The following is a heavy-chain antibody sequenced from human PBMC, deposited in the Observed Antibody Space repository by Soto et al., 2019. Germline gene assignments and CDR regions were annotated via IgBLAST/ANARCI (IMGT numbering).Heavy chain of an antibody. J-gene: IGHJ4*02. V-gene: IGHV1-69*02. CDR2: IIPILGIA. CDR1: GGTFSSYT. Sequence: QVQLVQSGAEVKKPGSSVKVSCKASGGTFSSYTISWVRQAPGQGLEWMGRIIPILGIANYAQKFQGRVTITAHKSTSAAYMELSSLRSEDTAVYYCAGRGSGSYYGGDYWGQGTLVTVSS. CDR3: AGRGSGSYYGGDY. D-gene: IGHD1-26*01.